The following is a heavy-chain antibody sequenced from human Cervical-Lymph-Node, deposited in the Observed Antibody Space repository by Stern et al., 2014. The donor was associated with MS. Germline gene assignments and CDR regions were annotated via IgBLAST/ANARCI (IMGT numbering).Heavy chain of an antibody. CDR3: ARANYHYYGMDV. CDR1: GYTFTNSD. Sequence: VQLMQSGAEVKKPGASVKVSCKASGYTFTNSDINWVRQATGQGLEWMGWMNPNSDNTGYAQKFQGRVTMTRNTSISTAYMELSSLRSEDTAVYYCARANYHYYGMDVWGQGTTVTVSS. D-gene: IGHD2-8*01. CDR2: MNPNSDNT. V-gene: IGHV1-8*01. J-gene: IGHJ6*02.